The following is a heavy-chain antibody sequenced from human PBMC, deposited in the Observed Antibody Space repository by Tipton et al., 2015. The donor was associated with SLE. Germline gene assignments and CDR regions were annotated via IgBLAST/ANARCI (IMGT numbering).Heavy chain of an antibody. CDR1: GGSISGGSYY. CDR3: SRDSVLTPRVFDS. D-gene: IGHD4-23*01. V-gene: IGHV4-61*02. CDR2: IYSGGGA. Sequence: TLSLTCTDSGGSISGGSYYWNWIRQPAGKGLEWIGRIYSGGGANYNPSLKKRVTISVDRSKNQFSLKLNSVTAADTAVYFCSRDSVLTPRVFDSWGQGILVTVSS. J-gene: IGHJ4*02.